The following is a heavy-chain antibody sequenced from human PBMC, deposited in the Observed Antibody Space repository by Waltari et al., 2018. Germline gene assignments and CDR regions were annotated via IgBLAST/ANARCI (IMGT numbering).Heavy chain of an antibody. CDR3: ASSGYSSGWALY. CDR1: GGSISSSSYY. V-gene: IGHV4-39*07. CDR2: IYYSGCT. J-gene: IGHJ4*02. D-gene: IGHD6-19*01. Sequence: QLQLQESGPGLVKPSETLSLTCTVSGGSISSSSYYWGWIRQPPGKGLEWIGSIYYSGCTYYNPSLKSRVTISVDTSKNQFSLKLSSVTAADTAVYYCASSGYSSGWALYWGQGTLVTVSS.